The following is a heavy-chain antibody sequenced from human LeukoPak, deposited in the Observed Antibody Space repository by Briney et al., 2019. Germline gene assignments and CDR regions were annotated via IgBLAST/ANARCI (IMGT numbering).Heavy chain of an antibody. V-gene: IGHV1-69*13. Sequence: SVKVSCKASGGTFSSYAISWVRQAPGQGLEWMGGIIPIFGTANYAQKFQGRVTITADVSTSTAYMELSSLRSEDTAVYYCARALGIAVAGGYFQHWGQGTLVTVSS. J-gene: IGHJ1*01. CDR1: GGTFSSYA. CDR2: IIPIFGTA. D-gene: IGHD6-19*01. CDR3: ARALGIAVAGGYFQH.